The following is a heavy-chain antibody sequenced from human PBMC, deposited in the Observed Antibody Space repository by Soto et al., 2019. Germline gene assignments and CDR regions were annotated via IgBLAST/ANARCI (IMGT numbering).Heavy chain of an antibody. Sequence: PGGSLRLSCAASGFTFSSSWMSWVRQAPGKRLERVADINHVGSEILYVDSVKGRFTVSRDNTKNSVYLQMNSLRVEVTALYYCARDPAWGSLDYWGLGTLVTVSS. D-gene: IGHD7-27*01. CDR2: INHVGSEI. CDR3: ARDPAWGSLDY. J-gene: IGHJ4*02. CDR1: GFTFSSSW. V-gene: IGHV3-7*01.